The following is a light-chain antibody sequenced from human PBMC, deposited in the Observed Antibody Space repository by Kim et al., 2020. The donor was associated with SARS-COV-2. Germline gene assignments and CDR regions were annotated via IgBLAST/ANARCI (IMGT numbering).Light chain of an antibody. CDR1: QSISTY. CDR3: QQSYNTPWT. Sequence: DIQMTQSPSSLPASVGDRVTITCRAVQSISTYLNWYQQKPGKAPKLLIYGASSLQSGVPSRFSGSGSGTDFTLTISSLQPEDFATYFCQQSYNTPWTFGQGTKVDIK. V-gene: IGKV1-39*01. J-gene: IGKJ1*01. CDR2: GAS.